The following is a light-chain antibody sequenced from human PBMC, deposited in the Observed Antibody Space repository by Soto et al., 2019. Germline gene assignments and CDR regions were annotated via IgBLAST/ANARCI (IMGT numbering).Light chain of an antibody. CDR3: QHYGRSPS. CDR2: GAS. Sequence: EIVLTQSPGTLSLSPGERATLSCRASPSVGSAYVGWYQQKPGQAPRLLIFGASRGATGIPDRFSGSGSGTNFTLTINKVEPEDSAVYYCQHYGRSPSFGRGTKVEIK. CDR1: PSVGSAY. J-gene: IGKJ1*01. V-gene: IGKV3-20*01.